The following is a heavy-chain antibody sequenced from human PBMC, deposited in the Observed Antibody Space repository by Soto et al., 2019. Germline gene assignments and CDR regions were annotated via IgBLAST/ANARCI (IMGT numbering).Heavy chain of an antibody. CDR2: IWYDGSNK. D-gene: IGHD3-10*01. CDR1: GFTFSSYG. J-gene: IGHJ5*02. Sequence: GGSLRLSCAASGFTFSSYGMHWVRQAPGKGLEWVAVIWYDGSNKYYADSVKGRFTISRDNSKNTLYLQMNSLRAEDTAVYYCARDRADYYGSGRQAGWFDPWSQGTLVTVSS. CDR3: ARDRADYYGSGRQAGWFDP. V-gene: IGHV3-33*01.